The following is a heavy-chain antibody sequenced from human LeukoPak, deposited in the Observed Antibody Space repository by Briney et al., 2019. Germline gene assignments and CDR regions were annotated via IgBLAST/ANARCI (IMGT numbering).Heavy chain of an antibody. V-gene: IGHV3-48*03. CDR3: GRESDSGGYRFDY. D-gene: IGHD3-22*01. J-gene: IGHJ4*02. CDR1: GFPFSNYQ. Sequence: GGPLTLPCAPSGFPFSNYQVMGLPQARGKGRVGFAYINSGGSTKYYAESVKGRFTISRDDAKSSLYLQMNSLRTEETAIYSCGRESDSGGYRFDYWGQGSLVAVSS. CDR2: INSGGSTK.